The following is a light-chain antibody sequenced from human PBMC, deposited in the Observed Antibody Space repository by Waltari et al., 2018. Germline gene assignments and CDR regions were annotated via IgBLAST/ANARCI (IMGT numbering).Light chain of an antibody. J-gene: IGLJ3*02. V-gene: IGLV1-44*01. CDR3: AVWDDSLGGV. CDR1: NSTTGGNP. Sequence: QSVLPQPPPVSGPPGQRVTISCFGSNSTTGGNPVNWYQQVPGTAPKLLIYNDNQGPSGVPDRFSASKSGTSASLAITGLQSEDEADYYCAVWDDSLGGVFGGGTKLTVL. CDR2: NDN.